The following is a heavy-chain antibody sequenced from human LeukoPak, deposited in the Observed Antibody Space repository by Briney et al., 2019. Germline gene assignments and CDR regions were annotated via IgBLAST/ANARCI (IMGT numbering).Heavy chain of an antibody. CDR3: ARGGVGYYDSSGLAY. CDR2: IYTSGST. D-gene: IGHD3-22*01. CDR1: GGSISSGSYY. J-gene: IGHJ4*02. V-gene: IGHV4-61*02. Sequence: SQTLSLTCTVSGGSISSGSYYWSCIRQPAGKGLECIGRIYTSGSTNYNPSLKSRVTISVDTSKNQFSLKLSSVTAADTAVYYCARGGVGYYDSSGLAYWGQGTLVTVSS.